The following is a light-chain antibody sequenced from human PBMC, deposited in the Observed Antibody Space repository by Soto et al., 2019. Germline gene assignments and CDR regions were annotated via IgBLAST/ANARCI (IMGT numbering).Light chain of an antibody. J-gene: IGKJ1*01. Sequence: DTQINRFSATVNASRGDRVTXTCRASQTINSWLAWYQQKPGKAPKVLIFDASSLKTGVPSRFRGSGSGTEFTLTISNLQPDDFATYYCQQYDSYSSGPFGQGTKVDLK. CDR1: QTINSW. V-gene: IGKV1-5*01. CDR3: QQYDSYSSGP. CDR2: DAS.